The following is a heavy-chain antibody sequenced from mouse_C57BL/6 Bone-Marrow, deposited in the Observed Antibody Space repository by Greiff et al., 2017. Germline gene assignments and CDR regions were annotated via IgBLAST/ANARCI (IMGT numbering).Heavy chain of an antibody. Sequence: QVQLQQSGAELVKPGASVKISCKASGYTFTDYYINWVKQRPGQGLEWIGKIGPGSGSTYYNEKFKGKATLTADKSSSTAYLQLSSLTSEDSAVYFCASYYGSSYSDDFDYWGQGTTLTVSS. CDR3: ASYYGSSYSDDFDY. CDR1: GYTFTDYY. D-gene: IGHD1-1*01. V-gene: IGHV1-77*01. CDR2: IGPGSGST. J-gene: IGHJ2*01.